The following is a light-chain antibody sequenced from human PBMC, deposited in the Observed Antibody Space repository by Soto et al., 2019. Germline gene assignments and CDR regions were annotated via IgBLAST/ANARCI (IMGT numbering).Light chain of an antibody. CDR3: QQRSNWPPWT. J-gene: IGKJ1*01. CDR1: QSVSSSY. CDR2: DAS. Sequence: EIVMTQSPVNLSMSPGERATLSFMASQSVSSSYLAWYQQKPGQAPRLLIYDASNRATGIPARFSGSGSGTDFTLTISSLEPEDFAIYYCQQRSNWPPWTFGQGTKVDIK. V-gene: IGKV3-11*01.